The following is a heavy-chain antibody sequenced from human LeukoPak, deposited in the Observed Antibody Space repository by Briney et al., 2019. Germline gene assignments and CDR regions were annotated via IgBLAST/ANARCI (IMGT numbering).Heavy chain of an antibody. Sequence: ASVKVSCKASGYTFTGYYMHWVRQAPGQGLEGMGWINPNSGGTNYAQMFQGRVTMTRDTSISTAYMELSRLRSDDTAVYYCARGIVPAAIFYWGQGTLVTVSS. J-gene: IGHJ4*02. CDR3: ARGIVPAAIFY. CDR1: GYTFTGYY. V-gene: IGHV1-2*02. CDR2: INPNSGGT. D-gene: IGHD2-2*01.